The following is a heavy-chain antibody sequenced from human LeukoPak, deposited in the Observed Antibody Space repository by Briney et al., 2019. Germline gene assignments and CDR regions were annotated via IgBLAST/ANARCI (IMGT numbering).Heavy chain of an antibody. CDR2: IYYSGST. CDR3: ARDHNWNYGRTRYYYYMDV. J-gene: IGHJ6*03. D-gene: IGHD1-7*01. CDR1: GVSISSYY. V-gene: IGHV4-59*01. Sequence: PSETLSLTCAVSGVSISSYYWSWIRQPPGKGLEWIGYIYYSGSTNYNPSLKSRVTISVDTSKNQFSLKLSSVTAADTAVYYCARDHNWNYGRTRYYYYMDVWGKGTTVTVSS.